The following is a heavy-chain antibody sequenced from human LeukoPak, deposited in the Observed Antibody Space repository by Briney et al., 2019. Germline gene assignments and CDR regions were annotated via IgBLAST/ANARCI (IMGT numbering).Heavy chain of an antibody. CDR2: IYSGGST. Sequence: GGSLRLSCAASGFTVSSNYMSWVRQAPGKGLEWVSVIYSGGSTYYADSVKGRFTISRDNSKNTLYLQMNSLRAEDTAVYYCAREWLAVEMATISYFDYWGQGTLVTVSS. CDR1: GFTVSSNY. V-gene: IGHV3-66*01. D-gene: IGHD5-24*01. CDR3: AREWLAVEMATISYFDY. J-gene: IGHJ4*02.